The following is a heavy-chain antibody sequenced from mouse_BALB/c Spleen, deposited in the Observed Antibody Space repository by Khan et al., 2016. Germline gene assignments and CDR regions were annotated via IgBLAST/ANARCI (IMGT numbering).Heavy chain of an antibody. J-gene: IGHJ2*01. V-gene: IGHV9-3*02. CDR3: ARYGTNYYFDY. CDR1: GYTFTNYG. D-gene: IGHD2-1*01. CDR2: INTNTGEP. Sequence: QIQLVQSGPELKKPGETVKISCKASGYTFTNYGMNWVKQAPGKGLKWMGWINTNTGEPTYAEEFKGRFAFSLETSASTSYLQINHLKNEGTATSFCARYGTNYYFDYWGQGTTLTVAS.